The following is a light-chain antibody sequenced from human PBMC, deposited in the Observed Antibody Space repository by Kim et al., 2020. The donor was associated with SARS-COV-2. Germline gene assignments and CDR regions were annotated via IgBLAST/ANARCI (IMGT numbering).Light chain of an antibody. V-gene: IGKV3-20*01. CDR2: GAS. J-gene: IGKJ1*01. Sequence: EIVLTQSPGTLPLSPGERATLSCRASQSVSSSYLAWYQQKPGQAPRLLIYGASSRATGIPDRFSGSGSGTDFTLTISRLEPEDFAVYYCQHYGSSPWTLGQGTKVDIK. CDR1: QSVSSSY. CDR3: QHYGSSPWT.